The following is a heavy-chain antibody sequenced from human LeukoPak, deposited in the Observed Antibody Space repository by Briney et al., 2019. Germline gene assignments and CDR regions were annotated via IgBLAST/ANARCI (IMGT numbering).Heavy chain of an antibody. J-gene: IGHJ3*02. D-gene: IGHD3-3*01. V-gene: IGHV3-23*01. CDR3: AKDSWAANGIFDPFDI. Sequence: GSLRLSCVASGFGFTTHDMSWGRQAPGKGLEWVSHVGGGGESFYTDSVKGRFTISRDNSRNTMSLQLNSLRPEDTAVYYCAKDSWAANGIFDPFDIWGQGTMVTVSS. CDR1: GFGFTTHD. CDR2: VGGGGES.